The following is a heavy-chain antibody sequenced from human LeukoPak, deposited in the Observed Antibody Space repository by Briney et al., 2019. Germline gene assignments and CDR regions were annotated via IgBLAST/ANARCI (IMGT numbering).Heavy chain of an antibody. Sequence: GGSLRPSCSASGFTFRSYAMAWVRQAPGTGLGWVSAISNSGRNTYYADSVKGRFTISRDNAKNSLYLQMNSLRAEDTAVYYCASFRTYSGSYYVFDYWGQGTLVTVSS. CDR3: ASFRTYSGSYYVFDY. J-gene: IGHJ4*02. CDR2: ISNSGRNT. V-gene: IGHV3-23*01. D-gene: IGHD1-26*01. CDR1: GFTFRSYA.